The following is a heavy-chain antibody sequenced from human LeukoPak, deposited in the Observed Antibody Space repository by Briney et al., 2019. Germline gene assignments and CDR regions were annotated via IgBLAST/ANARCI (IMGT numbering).Heavy chain of an antibody. CDR2: INSDGSST. J-gene: IGHJ4*01. V-gene: IGHV3-74*01. D-gene: IGHD3-10*01. Sequence: QSGGSLRLSCAASGFTFSSYWMHWVRQAPGKGLVWVSRINSDGSSTNYADSVKGRFTISRDNAKNTLYLQMNSLRAEDTAMYYCARAVYYSNYLGYWGQGTLVTVSS. CDR3: ARAVYYSNYLGY. CDR1: GFTFSSYW.